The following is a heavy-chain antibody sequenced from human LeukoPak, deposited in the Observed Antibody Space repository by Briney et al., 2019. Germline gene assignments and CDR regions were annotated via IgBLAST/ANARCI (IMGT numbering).Heavy chain of an antibody. CDR1: GFTVSSNS. CDR3: ARRAGAYSHPYDY. D-gene: IGHD4/OR15-4a*01. V-gene: IGHV3-53*01. J-gene: IGHJ4*02. CDR2: IYSGTT. Sequence: GGSLRLSCTVSGFTVSSNSMSWVRQAPGKGLEWVSFIYSGTTHYSDSVKGRFTISRDNSKNTLYLQMNSLRAEDTAVYYCARRAGAYSHPYDYWGQGTLVTVST.